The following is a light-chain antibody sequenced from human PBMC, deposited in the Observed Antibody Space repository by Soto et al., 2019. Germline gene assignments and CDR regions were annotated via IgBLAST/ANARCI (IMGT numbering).Light chain of an antibody. J-gene: IGLJ1*01. CDR2: EGI. Sequence: QSALTQPASVSGSPGQSITISCTGTSSDIGTYNLVSWYQHYPGKAPKLMIYEGIKRPSGVSNRFSGSKSGNTAFLTISGHQAEDEADYYCCSYAGSGTDNYVFGSGTKVTVL. V-gene: IGLV2-23*01. CDR3: CSYAGSGTDNYV. CDR1: SSDIGTYNL.